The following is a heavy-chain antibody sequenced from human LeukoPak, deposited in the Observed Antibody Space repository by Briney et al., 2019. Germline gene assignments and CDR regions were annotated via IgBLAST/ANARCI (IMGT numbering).Heavy chain of an antibody. J-gene: IGHJ4*02. Sequence: PGRSLRLSCAASGFTFSSYGMNWVRQAPGKGLEWVAVIWYDGSNKYYADSVKGRFTISRDNSKNTVSLQLNSLRAEDTAVYYCARLGSGWSFDFWGQGTLVAVSP. V-gene: IGHV3-33*01. CDR2: IWYDGSNK. CDR1: GFTFSSYG. D-gene: IGHD6-19*01. CDR3: ARLGSGWSFDF.